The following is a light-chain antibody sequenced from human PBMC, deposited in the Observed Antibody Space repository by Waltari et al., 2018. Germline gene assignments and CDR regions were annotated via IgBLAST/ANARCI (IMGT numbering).Light chain of an antibody. CDR2: EVD. V-gene: IGLV2-14*01. J-gene: IGLJ3*02. CDR1: SSDSGGYNY. CDR3: RSYTTSSPWV. Sequence: QSALTQPASVSGSPGQSITNSCIGTSSDSGGYNYVSWYQHNTGKGPKLIRYEVDNLPSVVSDRFSGYKSGNPASLTISWIQPDDEANYYFRSYTTSSPWVFGGGTQLTVL.